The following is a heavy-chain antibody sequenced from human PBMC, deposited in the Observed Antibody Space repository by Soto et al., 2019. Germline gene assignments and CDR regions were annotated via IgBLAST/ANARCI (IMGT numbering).Heavy chain of an antibody. Sequence: QVQLQESGPGLVKPSQTLSLTCTVSGGSISSGDYYWSWIRQPPGQGLEWIGYIYYSGSTYYNPSLKSRVTISVDTFKKQVSLELSAVAAADTDVYYCARDGSGYGDYEDPYYYGMDVWGQGTTVTVS. CDR2: IYYSGST. J-gene: IGHJ6*02. CDR3: ARDGSGYGDYEDPYYYGMDV. CDR1: GGSISSGDYY. V-gene: IGHV4-30-4*01. D-gene: IGHD4-17*01.